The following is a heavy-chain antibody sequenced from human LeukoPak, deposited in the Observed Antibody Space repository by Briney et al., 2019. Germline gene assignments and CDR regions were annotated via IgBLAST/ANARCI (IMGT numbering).Heavy chain of an antibody. V-gene: IGHV4-34*01. CDR3: ARLRYFGGPTSSYYYYYMDD. J-gene: IGHJ6*03. D-gene: IGHD3-9*01. Sequence: SETLSLTCAVYGGTFSAYYWSWIRRPPGKGLEWMGEINHSGSTNYNPSLKSRPTISVDTSNNQFSLQLSYVTAADAAGYYCARLRYFGGPTSSYYYYYMDDWGTGTTVTVSS. CDR1: GGTFSAYY. CDR2: INHSGST.